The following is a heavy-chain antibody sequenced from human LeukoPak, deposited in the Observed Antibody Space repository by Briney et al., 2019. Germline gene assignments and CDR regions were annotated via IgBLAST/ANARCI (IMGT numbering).Heavy chain of an antibody. CDR3: AKAPNFDSSGYYGYFDY. CDR2: ISSSSSYI. D-gene: IGHD3-22*01. V-gene: IGHV3-21*04. Sequence: PGGSLRLSCAASGFTFSSYSMNWVRQAPGKGLEWVSSISSSSSYIYYADSVKGRFTISRDNSKNTLYLQMNSLRAEDTAVYYCAKAPNFDSSGYYGYFDYWGQGTLVTVSS. CDR1: GFTFSSYS. J-gene: IGHJ4*02.